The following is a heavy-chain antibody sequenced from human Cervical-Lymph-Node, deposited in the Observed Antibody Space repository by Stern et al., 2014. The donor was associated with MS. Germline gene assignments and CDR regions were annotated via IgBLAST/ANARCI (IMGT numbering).Heavy chain of an antibody. V-gene: IGHV1-18*01. CDR2: ISAYNGNT. Sequence: QLVHSGAEVKKPEASVKVSCKASGYTFTSYGISWVRQAPGQGLEWMGWISAYNGNTNYAQKLQGRVTMTTDTSTSTAYMELRSLRSDDTAVYYCARDPPSYSSGWEPTENWFDPWGQGTLVTVSS. D-gene: IGHD6-19*01. CDR1: GYTFTSYG. J-gene: IGHJ5*02. CDR3: ARDPPSYSSGWEPTENWFDP.